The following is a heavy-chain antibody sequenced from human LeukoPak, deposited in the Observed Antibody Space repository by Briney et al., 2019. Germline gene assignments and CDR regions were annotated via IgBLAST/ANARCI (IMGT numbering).Heavy chain of an antibody. D-gene: IGHD2-2*01. CDR2: IKPNSGDT. CDR3: ARVPRPIVVLPTAIARFDT. Sequence: ASVKVSYKASGYTLTYYYMHWVRQAPGQGLEWMGWIKPNSGDTNFAQKFQGRVTMTRDTSITTAYMELSRLRSDDTAVYFCARVPRPIVVLPTAIARFDTWGQGTLVTVSS. V-gene: IGHV1-2*02. J-gene: IGHJ5*02. CDR1: GYTLTYYY.